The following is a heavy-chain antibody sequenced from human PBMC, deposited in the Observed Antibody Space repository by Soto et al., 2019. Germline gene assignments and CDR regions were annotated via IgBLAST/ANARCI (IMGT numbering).Heavy chain of an antibody. CDR2: TSNDGINT. CDR1: AFTLSKFV. J-gene: IGHJ6*02. Sequence: QVQLVESGGGVVQPGRSLRLSCAASAFTLSKFVMHWVRQAPDKGLDWLAVTSNDGINTYYAGSVKGRFTISSDTSTNMVYLQMNSRRDEDSTVYYCARGNMDVLGQGTTVIVSS. D-gene: IGHD1-1*01. V-gene: IGHV3-30-3*01. CDR3: ARGNMDV.